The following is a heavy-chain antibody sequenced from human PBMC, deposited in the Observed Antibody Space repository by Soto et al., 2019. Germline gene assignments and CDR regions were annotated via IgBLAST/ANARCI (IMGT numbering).Heavy chain of an antibody. V-gene: IGHV3-23*01. J-gene: IGHJ4*02. CDR2: ISGSGDIT. CDR3: AKFGVGKFDF. D-gene: IGHD3-3*01. CDR1: GFTFSNYA. Sequence: GGSLRLSCVVSGFTFSNYAMNWVRQAPGKGLEWVSTISGSGDITYDADSVKGRFTISRDNSKNTLYLQMTSLRAEDTATYYCAKFGVGKFDFWGQGTLVTVSS.